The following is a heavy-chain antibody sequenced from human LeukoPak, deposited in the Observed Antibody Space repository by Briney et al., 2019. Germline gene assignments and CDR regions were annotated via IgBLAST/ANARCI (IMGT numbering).Heavy chain of an antibody. CDR2: IYHSGST. CDR1: GGSISSGGYS. CDR3: ARGYSSTSYYFDS. Sequence: SETLSLTCAVSGGSISSGGYSWSWIRQPPGKGLEWIGYIYHSGSTYYNPSLKSRVTISVDRSKNQFSLKLSSVTAADTAVYYCARGYSSTSYYFDSWGQGTLVTVSS. J-gene: IGHJ4*02. D-gene: IGHD6-6*01. V-gene: IGHV4-30-2*01.